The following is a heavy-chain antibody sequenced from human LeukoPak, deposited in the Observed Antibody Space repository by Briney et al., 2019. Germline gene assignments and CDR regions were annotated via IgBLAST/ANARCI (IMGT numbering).Heavy chain of an antibody. J-gene: IGHJ6*02. CDR1: GDSVSTYNAA. CDR2: TYYRSKWNN. V-gene: IGHV6-1*01. D-gene: IGHD4-17*01. CDR3: ARGGENYGDLHYYYYGMDV. Sequence: SQTLSLTCAISGDSVSTYNAAWNWIRQSPSRGLEWLGRTYYRSKWNNEYAVSVKSRITINPDTSKNQFSLQLNSVTPEDTAVYYCARGGENYGDLHYYYYGMDVWGQGTTVTVSS.